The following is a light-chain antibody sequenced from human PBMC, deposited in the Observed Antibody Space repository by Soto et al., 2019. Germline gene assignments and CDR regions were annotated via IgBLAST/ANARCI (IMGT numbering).Light chain of an antibody. V-gene: IGKV3-15*01. Sequence: EIVLTQSPGTLSLSPWERATLSCRASQSVSSNYLAWYQQKPGQAPRLLIYGASTRATGIPARFSGSGSETEFTLTISSLQSEDLAVYYCQQYANWPKTFGQGTKVDIK. J-gene: IGKJ1*01. CDR1: QSVSSN. CDR3: QQYANWPKT. CDR2: GAS.